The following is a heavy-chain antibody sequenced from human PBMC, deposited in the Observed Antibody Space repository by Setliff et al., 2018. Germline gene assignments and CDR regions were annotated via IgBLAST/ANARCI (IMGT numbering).Heavy chain of an antibody. Sequence: ASVKVSCKASGYTFTSYGISWVRQAPGQGLEWMGWISAYNGNTNYAQKLQGRVTMTTDTSTSTAYMELRSRRSDDTAVYYCARAQTGMGSGYYYDPEGEYFQHWGQGTLVTVSS. CDR3: ARAQTGMGSGYYYDPEGEYFQH. CDR2: ISAYNGNT. CDR1: GYTFTSYG. D-gene: IGHD3-22*01. J-gene: IGHJ1*01. V-gene: IGHV1-18*01.